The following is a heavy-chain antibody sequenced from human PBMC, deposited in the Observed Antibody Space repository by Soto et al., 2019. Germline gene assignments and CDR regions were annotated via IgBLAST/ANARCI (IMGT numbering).Heavy chain of an antibody. CDR2: INDDGTRT. V-gene: IGHV3-74*01. Sequence: GGSLRLSCAASGFVFNMYWMHWVRQVPGEGPEWVTLINDDGTRTDYADSAKGRFTISRDNAKDILYLQMNALRVDDTAVYYCIRGPRPSSVGTGAFWGQGTLVTV. J-gene: IGHJ4*02. CDR1: GFVFNMYW. CDR3: IRGPRPSSVGTGAF. D-gene: IGHD3-10*01.